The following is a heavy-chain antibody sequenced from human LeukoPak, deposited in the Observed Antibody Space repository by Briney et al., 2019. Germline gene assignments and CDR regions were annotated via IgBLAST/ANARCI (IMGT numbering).Heavy chain of an antibody. D-gene: IGHD3-10*01. Sequence: SGTLSLTCAVSGGSISSSNWWSWVRQPPGKGLEWIGEIYHSGSTNYNPSLKSRVTISVDKSKNQFSPKLSSVTAADTAVYYCARATMVRGVTDAFDIWGQGTMVTVSS. J-gene: IGHJ3*02. CDR3: ARATMVRGVTDAFDI. V-gene: IGHV4-4*02. CDR2: IYHSGST. CDR1: GGSISSSNW.